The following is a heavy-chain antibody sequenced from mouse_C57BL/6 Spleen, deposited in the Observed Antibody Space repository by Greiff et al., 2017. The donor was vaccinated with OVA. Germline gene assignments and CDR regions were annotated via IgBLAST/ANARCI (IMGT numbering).Heavy chain of an antibody. D-gene: IGHD2-4*01. CDR2: INPGSGGT. V-gene: IGHV1-54*01. CDR1: GYAFTNYL. Sequence: VQLQESGAELVRPGTSVKVSCKASGYAFTNYLIEWVKQRPGQGLEWIGVINPGSGGTNYNEKFKGKATLTADKSSSTAYMQLSSLTSEDSAVYFCARSGDYERGYYAMDYWGQGTSVTVSS. J-gene: IGHJ4*01. CDR3: ARSGDYERGYYAMDY.